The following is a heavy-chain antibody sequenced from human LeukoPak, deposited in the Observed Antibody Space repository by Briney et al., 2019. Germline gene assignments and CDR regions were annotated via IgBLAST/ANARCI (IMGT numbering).Heavy chain of an antibody. CDR3: ARLRKMTTDPPDY. D-gene: IGHD4-17*01. Sequence: SETLSLTCTVSGGSMSNYYWIWIRQPPGKGLEWIGYIYYSGTTSYNPSLKSRVTISVDTSKNQFSLKLSSVTAADTAVYYCARLRKMTTDPPDYWGQGTLVTVSS. CDR2: IYYSGTT. V-gene: IGHV4-59*01. J-gene: IGHJ4*02. CDR1: GGSMSNYY.